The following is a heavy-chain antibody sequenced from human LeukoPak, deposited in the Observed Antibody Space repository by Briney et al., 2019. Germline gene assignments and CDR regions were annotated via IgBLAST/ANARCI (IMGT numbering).Heavy chain of an antibody. J-gene: IGHJ5*02. D-gene: IGHD1-14*01. CDR3: ARSSPYPEPGWFDP. Sequence: SVKVSCKASGGTFSSYVISWVRQAPGQGLEWMGRIIPIFGTANYAQKFQGRVTITTDESTSTAYMELSSLRSEDTAVYYRARSSPYPEPGWFDPWGQGTLVTVSS. CDR2: IIPIFGTA. CDR1: GGTFSSYV. V-gene: IGHV1-69*05.